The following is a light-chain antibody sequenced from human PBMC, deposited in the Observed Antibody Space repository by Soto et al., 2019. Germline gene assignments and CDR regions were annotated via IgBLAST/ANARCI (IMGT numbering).Light chain of an antibody. CDR1: QSVSSSY. Sequence: EIVLTQSPGTLSLSPGERATLSCRASQSVSSSYLAWYQQKPGQAPRLPIYGASSRATGIPDRFSGSGSGTDFTLTISRLEPGDFAVYYCQQCGSSPITFGQGTRLEIK. J-gene: IGKJ5*01. CDR3: QQCGSSPIT. CDR2: GAS. V-gene: IGKV3-20*01.